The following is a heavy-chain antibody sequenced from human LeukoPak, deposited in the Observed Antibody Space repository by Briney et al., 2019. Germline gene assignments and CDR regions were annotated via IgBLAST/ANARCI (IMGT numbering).Heavy chain of an antibody. J-gene: IGHJ4*02. CDR2: ISGNGGNT. V-gene: IGHV3-23*01. D-gene: IGHD3-10*01. CDR1: GFTFSSYT. Sequence: PGGSLRLSCAASGFTFSSYTMSWVRQAQGLEWVSSISGNGGNTYYADSVKGRFTISRDNSKNTLYLQMNSLRAEDTAVYSCARASGPFDYWGQGTLVTVSS. CDR3: ARASGPFDY.